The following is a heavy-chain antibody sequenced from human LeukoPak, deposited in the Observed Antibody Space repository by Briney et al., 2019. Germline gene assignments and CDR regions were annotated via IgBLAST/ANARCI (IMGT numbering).Heavy chain of an antibody. CDR1: GGSISTYH. CDR3: ARGYSSLL. CDR2: IHYSEST. Sequence: SETLSLTCTVSGGSISTYHWNWIRQPPAKGLEWIGYIHYSESTKYNPSLKRRVSMSVDTSKNQFSLKLNSVTAADTALYYCARGYSSLLWGQGTLVTVSS. D-gene: IGHD6-13*01. V-gene: IGHV4-59*01. J-gene: IGHJ4*02.